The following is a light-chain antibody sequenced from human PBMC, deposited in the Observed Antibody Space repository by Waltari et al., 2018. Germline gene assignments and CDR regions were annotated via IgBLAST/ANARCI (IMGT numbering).Light chain of an antibody. V-gene: IGLV2-11*01. CDR2: DVS. CDR3: CSYAGGYV. J-gene: IGLJ1*01. CDR1: SSDVGGYNY. Sequence: QSALTQPRSVSGSPGQSVTISCTGTSSDVGGYNYVSWYQHHPGKAPKLMIYDVSERPSVVPDRFSGSKSGNTASLTISGRQTEDEADYYCCSYAGGYVFGTGTKVTVL.